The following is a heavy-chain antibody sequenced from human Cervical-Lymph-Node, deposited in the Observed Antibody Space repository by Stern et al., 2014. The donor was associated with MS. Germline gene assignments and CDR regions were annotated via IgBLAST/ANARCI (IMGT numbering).Heavy chain of an antibody. V-gene: IGHV3-7*01. CDR2: IKRDGSET. CDR1: GSTFSTSW. D-gene: IGHD6-19*01. CDR3: TRFLQSGWSDLFDS. Sequence: EVQLEESGGGLVQPGGSQRLSCVASGSTFSTSWMSWVRQAPGKGLERVANIKRDGSETYYLDSVKGRFTISRDNAKSSLYLEMNSLRAEDTAVYYCTRFLQSGWSDLFDSWGRGTLVTVSS. J-gene: IGHJ5*01.